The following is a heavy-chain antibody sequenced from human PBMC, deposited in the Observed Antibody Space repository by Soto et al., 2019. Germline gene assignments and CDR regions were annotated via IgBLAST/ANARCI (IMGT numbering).Heavy chain of an antibody. V-gene: IGHV1-18*01. CDR1: GYTFTSYG. Sequence: QVHLVQSGAEVKKPGASVKVSCKASGYTFTSYGITWVRQAPGQGLEWMGWISAHNGNTDYAQKLQGRVIVTRDTSESTAYIELRSLISDDTAVYYCARGRYGDYWGQGALVTVSS. CDR3: ARGRYGDY. CDR2: ISAHNGNT. J-gene: IGHJ4*02. D-gene: IGHD1-1*01.